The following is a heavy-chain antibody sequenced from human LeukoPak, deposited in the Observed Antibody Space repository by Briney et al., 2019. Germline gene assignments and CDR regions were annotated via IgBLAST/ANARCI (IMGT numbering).Heavy chain of an antibody. V-gene: IGHV1-18*01. J-gene: IGHJ4*02. D-gene: IGHD1-26*01. CDR1: GYTFTIYG. CDR2: ISAYNGNT. CDR3: ARGGRIIGGALDY. Sequence: ASVKVSYRACGYTFTIYGMSWVRQVPGRGLEGMGCISAYNGNTKYAQKLQGRVTMTTDTCTSTAYMELRRLRSDDTAVYYCARGGRIIGGALDYWGQGTLVTVSS.